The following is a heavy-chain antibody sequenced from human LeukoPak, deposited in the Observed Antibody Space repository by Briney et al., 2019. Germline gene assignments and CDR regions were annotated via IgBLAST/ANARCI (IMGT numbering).Heavy chain of an antibody. CDR1: GGSFSGYY. D-gene: IGHD3-10*01. CDR2: IYTSGST. Sequence: SETLSLTCAVYGGSFSGYYWSWIRQPAGKGLEWIGRIYTSGSTNYNPSLKSRVTMSVDTSKNQFSLKLSSVTAADTAVYYCARGHWDYGSGSFPNWFDPWGQGTLVTVSS. CDR3: ARGHWDYGSGSFPNWFDP. V-gene: IGHV4-59*10. J-gene: IGHJ5*02.